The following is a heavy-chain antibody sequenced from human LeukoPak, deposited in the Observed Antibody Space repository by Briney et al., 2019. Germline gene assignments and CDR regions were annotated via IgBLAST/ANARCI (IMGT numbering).Heavy chain of an antibody. CDR1: GFTFRRYA. CDR2: ISENGGRT. J-gene: IGHJ3*02. V-gene: IGHV3-23*01. Sequence: GGSLRLSCAASGFTFRRYAMNWVRQAPGKGLEWISVISENGGRTYYADSVKGRFTISTDYSKNTLYLQMNSLRAEDTAVYYCAREELGDAFDIWGQGTMVTVSS. D-gene: IGHD7-27*01. CDR3: AREELGDAFDI.